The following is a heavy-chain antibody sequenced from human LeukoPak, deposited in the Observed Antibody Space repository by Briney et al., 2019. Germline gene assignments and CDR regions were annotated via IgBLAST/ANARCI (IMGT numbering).Heavy chain of an antibody. J-gene: IGHJ4*02. Sequence: GGSLRLSCAASGFSFSSYAMSWVRQAPGKGLEWVSRITGSGGSTYYADSVKGRFTISRDNSKNTLYLQMNSLRAGDTAVYYCARVDIAAAGRVIDYWGQGTLVTVSS. CDR2: ITGSGGST. CDR1: GFSFSSYA. CDR3: ARVDIAAAGRVIDY. D-gene: IGHD6-13*01. V-gene: IGHV3-23*01.